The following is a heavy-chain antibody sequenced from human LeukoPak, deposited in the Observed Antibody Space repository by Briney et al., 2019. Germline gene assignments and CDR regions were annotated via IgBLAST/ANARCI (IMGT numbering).Heavy chain of an antibody. V-gene: IGHV4-61*08. Sequence: SETLSLTCTVSGGSISSGGYYWSWIRQHPGKGLEWIGYIYYSGSTNYNPSLKSRVTISVDTSKNQFSLKLSSVTAADTAVYYCARLYAGGFDYWGQGTLVTVSS. D-gene: IGHD4-17*01. J-gene: IGHJ4*02. CDR3: ARLYAGGFDY. CDR2: IYYSGST. CDR1: GGSISSGGYY.